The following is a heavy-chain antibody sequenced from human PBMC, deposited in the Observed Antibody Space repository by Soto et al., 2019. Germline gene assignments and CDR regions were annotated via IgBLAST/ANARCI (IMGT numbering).Heavy chain of an antibody. Sequence: ASVKVSCKTSGYSFTTYGISWVRQAPGQGLEWMGWISGYNGNTNYAQNLQGRVTMTTDTSTSTAYMELRSLRSDDTAVYYCAREGPAPYYYYGMDVWGQGSTVTISS. CDR3: AREGPAPYYYYGMDV. J-gene: IGHJ6*02. CDR2: ISGYNGNT. V-gene: IGHV1-18*01. CDR1: GYSFTTYG.